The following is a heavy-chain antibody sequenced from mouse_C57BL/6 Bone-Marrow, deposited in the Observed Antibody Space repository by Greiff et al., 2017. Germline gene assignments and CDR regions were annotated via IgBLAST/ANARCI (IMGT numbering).Heavy chain of an antibody. CDR2: SRNKANDYTT. CDR1: GFTFSDFY. D-gene: IGHD2-1*01. CDR3: ERDAYSAMDY. J-gene: IGHJ4*01. V-gene: IGHV7-1*01. Sequence: EVKVVESGGGLVQSGRSLRLSCATSGFTFSDFYMEWVHQAPGKGLEWIAASRNKANDYTTEYSASVKDRFNVSRDTSQSILYLQMNALRSDDTAIYYCERDAYSAMDYWGQGTSVTVSS.